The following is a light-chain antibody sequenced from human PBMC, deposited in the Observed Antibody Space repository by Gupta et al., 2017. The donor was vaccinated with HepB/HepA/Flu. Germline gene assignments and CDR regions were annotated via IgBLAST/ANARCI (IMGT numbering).Light chain of an antibody. J-gene: IGKJ4*01. CDR2: DAS. CDR3: QHYNNWPPLT. Sequence: ETVMMQSPATLSVSPGERATLSCRASQSVTTNLAWYQQKPGQAPRLLIYDASTRATGIPTRFSGNGSGIEFTITISILQYEDFAVYYCQHYNNWPPLTFGRGTRVDI. V-gene: IGKV3-15*01. CDR1: QSVTTN.